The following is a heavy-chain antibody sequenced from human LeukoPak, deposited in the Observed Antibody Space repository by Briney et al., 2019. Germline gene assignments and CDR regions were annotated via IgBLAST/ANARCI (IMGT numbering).Heavy chain of an antibody. Sequence: GSLRLSCAASGFTFSSYSMNWVRQAPGKGLEWVSSIRSSSSYIYYADSVKGRFTISRDNAKNSLYLQMNSLRAEDTAVYYCARDPSSGVDYWGQGTLVTVSS. CDR1: GFTFSSYS. CDR2: IRSSSSYI. V-gene: IGHV3-21*01. J-gene: IGHJ4*02. D-gene: IGHD6-19*01. CDR3: ARDPSSGVDY.